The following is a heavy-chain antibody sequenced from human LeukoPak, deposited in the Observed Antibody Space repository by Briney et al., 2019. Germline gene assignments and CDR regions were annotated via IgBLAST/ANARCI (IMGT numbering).Heavy chain of an antibody. CDR1: GGSISSYY. CDR2: IYTSGST. Sequence: PLETLSLTCTVSGGSISSYYWSWIRQPAGKGLEWIGRIYTSGSTNYNPSLKSRVTISVDKSKNQFSLKLSSVTAADTAVYYCARDPGYGSGRYAGIYYYMDVWGKGTTVTVSS. J-gene: IGHJ6*03. V-gene: IGHV4-4*07. D-gene: IGHD3-10*01. CDR3: ARDPGYGSGRYAGIYYYMDV.